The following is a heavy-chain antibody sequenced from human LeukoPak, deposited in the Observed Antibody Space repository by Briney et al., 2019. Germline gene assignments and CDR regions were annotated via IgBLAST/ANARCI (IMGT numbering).Heavy chain of an antibody. J-gene: IGHJ4*02. CDR3: ARGRGSRSFAY. V-gene: IGHV1-8*01. Sequence: ASVNVSCKASVYTFTSYDINWVRQATGQGLEWMGWMNPNSGNTAYAQKFQGRVTMTRDTSKSTAYMELSSLRSDDAAVYYCARGRGSRSFAYWGLGPLVTVSS. CDR1: VYTFTSYD. CDR2: MNPNSGNT. D-gene: IGHD6-13*01.